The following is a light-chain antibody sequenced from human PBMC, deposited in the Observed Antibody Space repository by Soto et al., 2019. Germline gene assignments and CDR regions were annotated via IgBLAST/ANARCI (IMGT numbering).Light chain of an antibody. Sequence: EIVLTQSPGTLSLSPGERATLSCRASQSVAGSYLAWYQQKPGQAPRLLIYGASSRATGIPDRFSGSASAADFTRTISRMEPEDFAVYYCRHYGGLPRTFDQGTKVEI. J-gene: IGKJ1*01. V-gene: IGKV3-20*01. CDR1: QSVAGSY. CDR3: RHYGGLPRT. CDR2: GAS.